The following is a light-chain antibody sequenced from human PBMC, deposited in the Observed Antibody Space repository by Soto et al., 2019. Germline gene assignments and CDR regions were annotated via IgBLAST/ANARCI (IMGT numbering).Light chain of an antibody. CDR2: EVD. V-gene: IGLV2-14*01. CDR3: SSYTRTPTPVV. CDR1: SSDIGSYPY. J-gene: IGLJ2*01. Sequence: QSVLTQPASVSGSPGQSITISCTGTSSDIGSYPYVSWYQQHPGKVPKLMIYEVDNRPSGVSNRFSGSKSGNTASLTISGLQAEDEADYYCSSYTRTPTPVVFGGGTKLTVL.